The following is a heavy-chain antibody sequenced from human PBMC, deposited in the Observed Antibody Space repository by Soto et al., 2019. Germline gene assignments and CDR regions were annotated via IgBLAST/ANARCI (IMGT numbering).Heavy chain of an antibody. CDR2: IYYSGTT. D-gene: IGHD1-26*01. Sequence: QVQLQESGPGLVKPSDTLSLTCGVSGYSISSSNWWGWIRQHPGKGLEGIGYIYYSGTTYYNPSLNSRVPMSVDTSKNQFALQLISVTAVDTAVYYCARREIQGPIDYWGQGTLVTVSS. V-gene: IGHV4-28*01. J-gene: IGHJ4*02. CDR3: ARREIQGPIDY. CDR1: GYSISSSNW.